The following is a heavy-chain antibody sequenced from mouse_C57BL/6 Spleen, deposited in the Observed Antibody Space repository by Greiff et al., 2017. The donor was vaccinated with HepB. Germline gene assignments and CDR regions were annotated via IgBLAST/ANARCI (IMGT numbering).Heavy chain of an antibody. V-gene: IGHV1-22*01. D-gene: IGHD1-1*01. CDR1: GYTFTDYN. Sequence: EVQLVESGPELVKPGASVKMSCKASGYTFTDYNMPWVKQSHGKSLEWIGYINPNDGGTSYNQKFKGKATLTVNKSSSTAYMELRSLTSEDSAVYYCARDYYGSSYCWYFDVWGTGTTVTVSS. CDR2: INPNDGGT. CDR3: ARDYYGSSYCWYFDV. J-gene: IGHJ1*03.